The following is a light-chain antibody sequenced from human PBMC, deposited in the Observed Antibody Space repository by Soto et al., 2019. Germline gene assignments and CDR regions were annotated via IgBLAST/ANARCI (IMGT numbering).Light chain of an antibody. Sequence: IVLTQSPGTLSLSPGEGATLSCRASQTVSSSYLAWYQQKPGQAPRLLIYGASSRATGIPDRFRGSGSGTDFTLTISRLEPEDFAVYYCQEYGRSRTFGQGTKV. CDR3: QEYGRSRT. J-gene: IGKJ1*01. V-gene: IGKV3-20*01. CDR1: QTVSSSY. CDR2: GAS.